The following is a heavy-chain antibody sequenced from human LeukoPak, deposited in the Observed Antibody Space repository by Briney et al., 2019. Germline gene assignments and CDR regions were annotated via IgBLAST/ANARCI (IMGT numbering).Heavy chain of an antibody. CDR2: ISGSGGST. CDR3: ARDLSQSNYLTYFGY. D-gene: IGHD4-11*01. J-gene: IGHJ4*02. Sequence: GGSLRLSCAASGFTFSSYAMHWVRQAPGKGLEWVSAISGSGGSTYYADSVKGRFTISRDNAKNSLYLQMNSLRAEDTAVYYCARDLSQSNYLTYFGYWGQGTLVTVSS. CDR1: GFTFSSYA. V-gene: IGHV3-23*01.